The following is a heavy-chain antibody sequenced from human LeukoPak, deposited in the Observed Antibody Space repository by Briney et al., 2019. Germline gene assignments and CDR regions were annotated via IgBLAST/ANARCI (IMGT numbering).Heavy chain of an antibody. CDR3: ASPSSSYHDAFDI. Sequence: ASVKVSCKASGYAFSRITISWVRQAPGQRLEWMGWISLYDGNTNYAQKFQGSVTMTRDTSTTTVSMELRSLRSDDTAVYYCASPSSSYHDAFDIWGQGTMVTVSS. V-gene: IGHV1-18*01. J-gene: IGHJ3*02. CDR2: ISLYDGNT. CDR1: GYAFSRIT. D-gene: IGHD6-13*01.